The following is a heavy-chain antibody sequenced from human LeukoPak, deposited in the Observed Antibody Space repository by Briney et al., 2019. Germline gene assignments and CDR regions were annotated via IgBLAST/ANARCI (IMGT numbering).Heavy chain of an antibody. J-gene: IGHJ4*02. CDR2: ISSSSSYI. D-gene: IGHD3-16*01. CDR3: ARDTGTPFEGFDY. Sequence: GGSPRLSCAASGFTFSSYSMNWVRQAPGKGLEWVSSISSSSSYIYYADSVKGRFTISRDNAKNSLYLQMNSLRAEDTAVYYCARDTGTPFEGFDYWGQGTLVTVSS. V-gene: IGHV3-21*01. CDR1: GFTFSSYS.